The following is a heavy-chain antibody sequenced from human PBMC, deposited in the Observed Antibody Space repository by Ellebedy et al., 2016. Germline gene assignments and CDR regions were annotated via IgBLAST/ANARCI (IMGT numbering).Heavy chain of an antibody. V-gene: IGHV4-34*01. CDR3: ARGLRGGIVVVPAAIGHYYMDV. CDR1: GGSISSYY. J-gene: IGHJ6*03. Sequence: SETLSLXCTVSGGSISSYYWSWIRQPPGKGLEWIGEINHSGSTNYNPSLKSRVTISVDTSKNQFSLKLSSVTAADTAVYYCARGLRGGIVVVPAAIGHYYMDVWGKGTTVTVSS. CDR2: INHSGST. D-gene: IGHD2-2*01.